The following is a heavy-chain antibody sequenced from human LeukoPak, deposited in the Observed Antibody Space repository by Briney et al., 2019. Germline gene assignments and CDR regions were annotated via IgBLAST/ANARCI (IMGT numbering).Heavy chain of an antibody. CDR1: GYTFTDFY. V-gene: IGHV1-2*02. D-gene: IGHD3-10*01. CDR2: INPNSGGT. CDR3: ARSSLYYYGSGTYDKVCLDY. Sequence: GASVKVSCKASGYTFTDFYMHWVRQAPGQGLEWMAWINPNSGGTHCAQKFQGRVTMTRDTSISTAYMELSRLRSDDTAVYYCARSSLYYYGSGTYDKVCLDYWGQGTLVTVSS. J-gene: IGHJ4*02.